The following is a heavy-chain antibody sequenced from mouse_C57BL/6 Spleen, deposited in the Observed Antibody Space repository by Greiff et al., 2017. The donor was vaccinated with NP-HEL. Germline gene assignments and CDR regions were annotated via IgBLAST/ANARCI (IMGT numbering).Heavy chain of an antibody. V-gene: IGHV5-17*01. CDR3: AGGKGAWFAY. CDR1: GFTFSDYG. J-gene: IGHJ3*01. D-gene: IGHD1-3*01. Sequence: EVKVVESGGGLVKPGGSLKLSCAASGFTFSDYGMHWVRQAPEKGLEWVAYISSGSSTIYYADTVKGRFTISRDNAKNTLFLQMTSLRSEDTAMYYCAGGKGAWFAYWGQGTLVTVSA. CDR2: ISSGSSTI.